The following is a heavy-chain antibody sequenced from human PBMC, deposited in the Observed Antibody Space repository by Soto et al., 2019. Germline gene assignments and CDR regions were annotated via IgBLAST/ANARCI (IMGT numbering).Heavy chain of an antibody. Sequence: VGSLRLSCAASGFTFSSYWMSWVRQAPGKGLEWVANIKQDGSEKYYVDSVKGRFTISRDNAKNSLYLQMNSLRAEDTAVYYCASPIVGATTLFYYWGQGTLVTVSS. V-gene: IGHV3-7*01. CDR3: ASPIVGATTLFYY. CDR2: IKQDGSEK. J-gene: IGHJ4*02. CDR1: GFTFSSYW. D-gene: IGHD1-26*01.